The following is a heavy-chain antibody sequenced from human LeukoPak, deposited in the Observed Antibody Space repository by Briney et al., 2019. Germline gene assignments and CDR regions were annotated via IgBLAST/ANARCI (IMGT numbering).Heavy chain of an antibody. D-gene: IGHD1-26*01. V-gene: IGHV3-21*01. CDR2: ISSSSSYI. Sequence: GGSLRLSCAASGFTFSSYSMNWVRQAPGKGLEWVSSISSSSSYIYYAGSVKGRFTISRDNAKNSLYLQMNSLRAEDTAVYYCARNLGGSYYILNYWGQGTLVTVSS. J-gene: IGHJ4*02. CDR3: ARNLGGSYYILNY. CDR1: GFTFSSYS.